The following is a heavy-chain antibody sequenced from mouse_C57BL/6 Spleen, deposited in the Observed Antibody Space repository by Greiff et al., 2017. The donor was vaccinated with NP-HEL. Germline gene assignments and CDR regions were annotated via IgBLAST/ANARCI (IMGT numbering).Heavy chain of an antibody. Sequence: EVQGVESGGGLVQPGGSLSLSCAASGFTFTDYYMSRVRQPPGKALEWLGFIRNKANGYTTEYRASLKGLFTISRDNSQSILYRQMNDLRAEDSATYYGARGSSYLYSYAMYYWGQGTSVTVSS. D-gene: IGHD1-1*01. V-gene: IGHV7-3*01. CDR1: GFTFTDYY. J-gene: IGHJ4*01. CDR3: ARGSSYLYSYAMYY. CDR2: IRNKANGYTT.